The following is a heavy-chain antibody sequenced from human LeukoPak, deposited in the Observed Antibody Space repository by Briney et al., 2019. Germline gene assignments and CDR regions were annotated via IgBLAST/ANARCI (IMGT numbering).Heavy chain of an antibody. CDR3: ARPFYPGDGAFDI. CDR2: IYYSGST. J-gene: IGHJ3*02. D-gene: IGHD2/OR15-2a*01. CDR1: GGSISSYY. V-gene: IGHV4-59*01. Sequence: PSETLSLTCTVAGGSISSYYWSWIRQPPGKGLEWIGYIYYSGSTNYNPSLKSRVTISVDTSKNQFSLKLSSVTAADTAVYYCARPFYPGDGAFDIWGQGTMVTVSS.